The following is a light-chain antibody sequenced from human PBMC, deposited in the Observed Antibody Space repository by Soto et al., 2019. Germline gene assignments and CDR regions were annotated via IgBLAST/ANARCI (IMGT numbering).Light chain of an antibody. CDR2: EVS. CDR1: RSDVGGYNY. Sequence: QSVLTQPASVSGSPGQSITISCTGTRSDVGGYNYVSWYQHHPGKAPKLIIYEVSNWPSGVANRFSGSRSGNTASLTISGLQSEDEGEYYCNSYTTTSTFVFGTGTKVTVL. V-gene: IGLV2-14*01. J-gene: IGLJ1*01. CDR3: NSYTTTSTFV.